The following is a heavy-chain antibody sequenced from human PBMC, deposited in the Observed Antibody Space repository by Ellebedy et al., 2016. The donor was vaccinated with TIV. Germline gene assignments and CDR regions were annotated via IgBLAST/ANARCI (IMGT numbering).Heavy chain of an antibody. J-gene: IGHJ6*02. V-gene: IGHV3-23*01. Sequence: PGGSLRLSCAASGFTFSSYAMSWVRQAPGKGLEWVSAISGSGGSTYYADSVKGRFTISRDNSKNTLYLQMNSLRAEDKAVYYCAKDMVRGVITYYYYGMDVWGQGTTVTVSS. CDR3: AKDMVRGVITYYYYGMDV. D-gene: IGHD3-10*01. CDR1: GFTFSSYA. CDR2: ISGSGGST.